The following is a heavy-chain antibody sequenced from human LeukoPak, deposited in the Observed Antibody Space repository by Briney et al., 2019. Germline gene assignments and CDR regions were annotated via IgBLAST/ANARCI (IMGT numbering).Heavy chain of an antibody. CDR2: IWYDGSNK. CDR3: ARDVAEMATRHVDY. CDR1: GFTFSSYG. D-gene: IGHD5-24*01. J-gene: IGHJ4*02. V-gene: IGHV3-33*01. Sequence: PGGSLRLSCAASGFTFSSYGMHWVRQAPGKGLEWVAVIWYDGSNKYYADSVKGRFTISRDNSKNTLCLQMNSLRAEDTAVYYCARDVAEMATRHVDYWGQGTLVTVSS.